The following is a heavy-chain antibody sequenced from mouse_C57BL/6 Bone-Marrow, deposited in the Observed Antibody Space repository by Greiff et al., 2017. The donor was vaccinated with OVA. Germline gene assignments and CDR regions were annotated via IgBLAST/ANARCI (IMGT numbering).Heavy chain of an antibody. V-gene: IGHV5-4*03. D-gene: IGHD1-1*01. CDR1: GFTFSSYA. Sequence: EVNVVESGGGLVKPGGSLKLSCAASGFTFSSYAMSWVRQTPEKRLEWVATISDGGSYTYYPDNVKGRFTISRDNAKNNLYLQMSHLKSEDTAMYYCARASYYYGSSYDWYFDVWGTGTTVTVSS. J-gene: IGHJ1*03. CDR3: ARASYYYGSSYDWYFDV. CDR2: ISDGGSYT.